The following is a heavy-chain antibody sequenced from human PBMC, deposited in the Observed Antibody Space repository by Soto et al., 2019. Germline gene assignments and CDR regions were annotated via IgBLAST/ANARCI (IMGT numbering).Heavy chain of an antibody. CDR2: ISYDGSNK. CDR1: GFTFSSYG. V-gene: IGHV3-30*18. J-gene: IGHJ6*02. Sequence: QVQLVESGGGVVQPGRSLRLSCAASGFTFSSYGMHWVGQAPGKGLEWVAVISYDGSNKYYADSVKGRFTISRDNSKNTLYLQMNSLRAEDTAVYYCAKDGFWDIVVVPAAKKVGYYYYGMDVWGQGTTVTVSS. D-gene: IGHD2-2*01. CDR3: AKDGFWDIVVVPAAKKVGYYYYGMDV.